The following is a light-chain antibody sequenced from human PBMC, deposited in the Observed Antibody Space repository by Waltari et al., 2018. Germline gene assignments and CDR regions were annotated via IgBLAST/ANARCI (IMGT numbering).Light chain of an antibody. Sequence: EIVMTQSPATLSVSPGESATLSCRASESVSSNLAWYQQKPGQAPRLLMYSGSTRATGIPARVSGSGSGREFTLIISSLQSEDFAVYYCQQYNTWPPYTFGQGTKLEIK. CDR2: SGS. J-gene: IGKJ2*01. CDR3: QQYNTWPPYT. CDR1: ESVSSN. V-gene: IGKV3-15*01.